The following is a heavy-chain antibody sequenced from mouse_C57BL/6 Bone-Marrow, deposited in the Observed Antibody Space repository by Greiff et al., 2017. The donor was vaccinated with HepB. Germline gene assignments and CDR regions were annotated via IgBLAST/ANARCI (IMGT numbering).Heavy chain of an antibody. CDR1: GYTFTSYG. J-gene: IGHJ2*01. D-gene: IGHD2-3*01. CDR2: IYPRSGNT. V-gene: IGHV1-81*01. CDR3: AREGIYDGYLYYVDD. Sequence: QVQLQQSGAELARPGASVKLSCKASGYTFTSYGISWVKQRTGQGLEWIGEIYPRSGNTYYNEKFKGKATLTADKSSSTAYMELRSLTSEDSAVYFCAREGIYDGYLYYVDDWGQGTTLTVSS.